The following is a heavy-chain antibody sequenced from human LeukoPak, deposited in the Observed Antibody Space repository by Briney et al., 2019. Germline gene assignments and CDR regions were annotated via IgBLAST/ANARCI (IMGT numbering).Heavy chain of an antibody. CDR2: ISSSGGTI. CDR1: GFSFSTYE. CDR3: ARDPGNSGDYYFDY. J-gene: IGHJ4*02. D-gene: IGHD4-17*01. Sequence: PGGSLRLSCAASGFSFSTYEMNWVRQAPGKGLEWVSYISSSGGTIHYADSLKGRFTISRDNAKNSLYLQMNSLRAEDTAVYYCARDPGNSGDYYFDYWGQGTLVSVSS. V-gene: IGHV3-48*03.